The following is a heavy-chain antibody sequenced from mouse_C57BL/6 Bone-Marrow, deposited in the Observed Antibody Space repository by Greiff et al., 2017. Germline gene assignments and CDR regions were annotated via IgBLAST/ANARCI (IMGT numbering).Heavy chain of an antibody. Sequence: EEQLVESGGGLVKPGGSLTLSCAASGFPFSSYAMSWVRQTPEKRLEWVATISDGGSYTYYPDNVKGRFTISRDNAKNNLYLQMSHLKSEDTAMYYCARDLYGSSPVGYFDVWGTGTTVTVSS. CDR3: ARDLYGSSPVGYFDV. V-gene: IGHV5-4*01. CDR1: GFPFSSYA. CDR2: ISDGGSYT. D-gene: IGHD1-1*01. J-gene: IGHJ1*03.